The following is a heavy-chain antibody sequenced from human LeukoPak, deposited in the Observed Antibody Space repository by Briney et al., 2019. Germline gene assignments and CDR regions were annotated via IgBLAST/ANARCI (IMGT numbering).Heavy chain of an antibody. CDR1: GYTFTSYG. CDR3: AKDNSVGDIAWWFDP. J-gene: IGHJ5*02. V-gene: IGHV1-69*06. CDR2: IIPIFGTA. Sequence: SVKVSCKASGYTFTSYGISWVRQAPGQGLEWMGGIIPIFGTANYAQKFQGRVTITADKSTSTDYMELRSLGFEDTAVYYCAKDNSVGDIAWWFDPWGQGTLVTVSS. D-gene: IGHD1-26*01.